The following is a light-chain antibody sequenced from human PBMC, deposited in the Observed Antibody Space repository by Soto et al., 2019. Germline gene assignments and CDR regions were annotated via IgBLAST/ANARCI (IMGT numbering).Light chain of an antibody. CDR1: QSISSW. V-gene: IGKV1-5*03. J-gene: IGKJ1*01. CDR3: QQYNTYSGT. CDR2: KAS. Sequence: DIQMTQSPSTLSASVGDRVTITCRASQSISSWLAWYQQKPGKAPKLLIYKASSLESGVPSRFSGSVSGTEFTLTISSLQPDDFETYYCQQYNTYSGTFGQGTKVEIK.